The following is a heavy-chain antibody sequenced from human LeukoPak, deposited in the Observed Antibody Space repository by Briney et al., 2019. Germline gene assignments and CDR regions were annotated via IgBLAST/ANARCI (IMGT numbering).Heavy chain of an antibody. Sequence: PSETLSLTCTVSGGSISSYYWSWIRQPPGKGLEWIGYIYYSGSTNYNPSLKSRVTISVDTSKNQFSLKLSSVTAADTAVYYCASNGYNSPYYFDYWGQGTLVTVSS. CDR3: ASNGYNSPYYFDY. V-gene: IGHV4-59*01. CDR1: GGSISSYY. D-gene: IGHD5-24*01. CDR2: IYYSGST. J-gene: IGHJ4*02.